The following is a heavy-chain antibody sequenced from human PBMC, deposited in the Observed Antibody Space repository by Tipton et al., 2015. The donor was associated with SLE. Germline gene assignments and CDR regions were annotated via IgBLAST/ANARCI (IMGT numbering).Heavy chain of an antibody. V-gene: IGHV4-31*02. Sequence: LRLSCTVSGGSISSGGYYWSWIRQHPGKGLEWIGYIYYSGSTNYNPSLESRVTISVDTSKNQFSLKLSSVTAADTAVYYCARVPYYDYGDEMYAFDIWGQGTMVTVSS. D-gene: IGHD4-17*01. CDR3: ARVPYYDYGDEMYAFDI. CDR1: GGSISSGGYY. J-gene: IGHJ3*02. CDR2: IYYSGST.